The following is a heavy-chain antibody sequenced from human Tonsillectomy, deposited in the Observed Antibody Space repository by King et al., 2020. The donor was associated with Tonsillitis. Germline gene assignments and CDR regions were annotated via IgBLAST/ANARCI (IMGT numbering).Heavy chain of an antibody. Sequence: VQLVESGGGVVQPGRSLRLSCAASGFTFSSYAMHWVRQAPGKGLEWVAVISYDGSNKYYADSVKGRFTISRDNSKNTLYLQMNSLRAEDTAVYYCARKDYYYDSSGYLLNWFDPWGQGTLVTVSS. J-gene: IGHJ5*02. CDR2: ISYDGSNK. D-gene: IGHD3-22*01. V-gene: IGHV3-30*04. CDR3: ARKDYYYDSSGYLLNWFDP. CDR1: GFTFSSYA.